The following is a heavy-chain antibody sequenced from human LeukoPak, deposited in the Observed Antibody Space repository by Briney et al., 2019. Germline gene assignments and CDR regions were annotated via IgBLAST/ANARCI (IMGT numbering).Heavy chain of an antibody. V-gene: IGHV4-30-2*01. J-gene: IGHJ4*02. Sequence: SETLSLTCAVSGGSISSGGYSWSWIRQPPGKGLEWIGYINHSGSTNYNPSLKSRVTISVDTSKNQFSLKLSSVTAADTAVYYCARGFRIVGATNFDYWGQGTLVTVSS. CDR2: INHSGST. CDR3: ARGFRIVGATNFDY. D-gene: IGHD1-26*01. CDR1: GGSISSGGYS.